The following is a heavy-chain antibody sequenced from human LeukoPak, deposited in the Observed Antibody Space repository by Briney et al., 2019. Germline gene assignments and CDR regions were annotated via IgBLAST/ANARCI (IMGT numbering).Heavy chain of an antibody. Sequence: GGSLRLSCAASGFTFSSYAMSWVRQAPGKGLEWVSAISGSGGSTYYADSVKGRFTISRDNSKNTLYLQMNSLRAEDTAVYYCAKKRGYDILTGYYNYFDYWGQGTLVTVSS. CDR1: GFTFSSYA. CDR2: ISGSGGST. V-gene: IGHV3-23*01. D-gene: IGHD3-9*01. J-gene: IGHJ4*02. CDR3: AKKRGYDILTGYYNYFDY.